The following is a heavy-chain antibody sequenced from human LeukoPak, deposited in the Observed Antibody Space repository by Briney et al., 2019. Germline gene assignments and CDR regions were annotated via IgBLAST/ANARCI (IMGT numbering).Heavy chain of an antibody. J-gene: IGHJ4*02. CDR2: ISSSGSTI. V-gene: IGHV3-11*01. D-gene: IGHD4-17*01. Sequence: GGSLGLSCAASGFTFSDYYMSWIRQAPGKGLEWVSYISSSGSTIYYADSVKGRFTISRDNAKNSLYLQMNSLRAEDTAVYYCARSTVTIYFDYWGQGTLVTVSS. CDR3: ARSTVTIYFDY. CDR1: GFTFSDYY.